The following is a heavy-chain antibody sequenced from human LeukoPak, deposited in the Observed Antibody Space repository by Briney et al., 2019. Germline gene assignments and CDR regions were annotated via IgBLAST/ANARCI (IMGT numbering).Heavy chain of an antibody. CDR2: INPNSGGT. CDR1: GYTFTGYY. CDR3: ARRIAAAAAPLDY. J-gene: IGHJ4*02. D-gene: IGHD6-13*01. Sequence: ASVKVSCKASGYTFTGYYMHWVRQAPGQGLEWMGWINPNSGGTNYAQKFQGRVTMTRDTSISTAYMELSRLRSDDTAVYYCARRIAAAAAPLDYWGQGTLVTVSS. V-gene: IGHV1-2*02.